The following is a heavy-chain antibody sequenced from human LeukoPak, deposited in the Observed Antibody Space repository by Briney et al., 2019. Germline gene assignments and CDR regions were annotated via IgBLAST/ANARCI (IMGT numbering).Heavy chain of an antibody. V-gene: IGHV3-21*01. CDR3: ARGSLGGARITMVRGVIIQGFDY. Sequence: GGSLRLSCAASGFTFSSYSMNWVRQAPGKGLEWVSSISSSSSYIYYADSVKGRFTISRDNAKNSLYLQMNSLRAEDTAVYYCARGSLGGARITMVRGVIIQGFDYWGQGTLVTVSS. CDR2: ISSSSSYI. CDR1: GFTFSSYS. D-gene: IGHD3-10*01. J-gene: IGHJ4*02.